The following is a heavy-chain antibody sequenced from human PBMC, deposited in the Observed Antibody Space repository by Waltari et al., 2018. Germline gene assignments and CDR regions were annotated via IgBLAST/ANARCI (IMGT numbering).Heavy chain of an antibody. CDR3: ARGLKQYYYGSGSYYYFDY. D-gene: IGHD3-10*01. J-gene: IGHJ4*02. CDR2: MNPNSGNT. Sequence: QVQLVQSGAEVKKPGASVKVSCKASGYTFTSYDINWVRQATGQGLEWMGWMNPNSGNTGYAQKFQGRVTMTRNTSISTAYMELSSLRSEDTAVYYCARGLKQYYYGSGSYYYFDYWGQGTLVTVSS. CDR1: GYTFTSYD. V-gene: IGHV1-8*01.